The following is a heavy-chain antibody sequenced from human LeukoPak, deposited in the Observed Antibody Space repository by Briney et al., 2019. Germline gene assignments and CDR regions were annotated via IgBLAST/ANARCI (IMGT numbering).Heavy chain of an antibody. D-gene: IGHD6-19*01. CDR1: GGSISSGSYY. CDR3: ARDGTVAGKYYYYYYMDV. V-gene: IGHV4-61*02. Sequence: SETLSLTCTVSGGSISSGSYYWSWIRQPAGKGLEWIGRIYTSGSTNYNPSPKSRVTISVDTSKNQFSLKLSSVTAADTAVYYCARDGTVAGKYYYYYYMDVWGKGTTVTISS. J-gene: IGHJ6*03. CDR2: IYTSGST.